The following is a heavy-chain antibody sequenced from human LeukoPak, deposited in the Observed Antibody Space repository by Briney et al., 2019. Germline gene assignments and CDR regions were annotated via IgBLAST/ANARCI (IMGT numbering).Heavy chain of an antibody. V-gene: IGHV3-74*01. J-gene: IGHJ4*02. Sequence: GGSLRLSCAASGFTFSRYWMHWVRQTPGKGLVWVSRIESDGSSTSYADSVKGRFTISRDNAKNTLYLQMNSLRAEDTAVYYCARGYYYDSSGSVAPFDYWGQGTLVTVSP. CDR1: GFTFSRYW. CDR2: IESDGSST. D-gene: IGHD3-22*01. CDR3: ARGYYYDSSGSVAPFDY.